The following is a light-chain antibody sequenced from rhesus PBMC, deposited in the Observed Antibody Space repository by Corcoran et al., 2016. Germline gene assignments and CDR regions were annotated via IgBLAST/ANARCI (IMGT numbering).Light chain of an antibody. CDR1: QGISSW. Sequence: DIQMTQSPSSLSASVGDRVTITYRASQGISSWLSWYQQKPGKAPKLLIYKASSLHSGVPRRFSGSGSGTDFALTISSLQPEDFASYYCQQYDSAPYSFGQGTKVEIK. CDR3: QQYDSAPYS. J-gene: IGKJ2*01. V-gene: IGKV1-21*01. CDR2: KAS.